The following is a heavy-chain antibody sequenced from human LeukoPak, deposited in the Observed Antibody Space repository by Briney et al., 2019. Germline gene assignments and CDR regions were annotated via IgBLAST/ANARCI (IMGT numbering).Heavy chain of an antibody. CDR1: GYTFTSYG. V-gene: IGHV1-18*01. J-gene: IGHJ3*02. Sequence: ASVKVSCKASGYTFTSYGISWVRQAPGQGLEWMGWISAYNGNTNYAQKLQGRVTMTTDTSTSTAYMELRSLRSGDTAVYYCARDGSITIFGVVIIGAFDIWGQGTMVTVSS. CDR2: ISAYNGNT. D-gene: IGHD3-3*01. CDR3: ARDGSITIFGVVIIGAFDI.